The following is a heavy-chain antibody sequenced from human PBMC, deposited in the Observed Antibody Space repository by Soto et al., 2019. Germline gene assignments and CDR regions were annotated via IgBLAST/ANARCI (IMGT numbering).Heavy chain of an antibody. D-gene: IGHD2-2*01. CDR1: GYTFSNYG. CDR3: ARVVPGAEAWFGP. V-gene: IGHV1-18*01. J-gene: IGHJ5*02. Sequence: ASVKVSCKTSGYTFSNYGITWVRKAPGQPLEWLGWISLYSDGTNYAQKFQGRVSMTTDTSTTTAYMELRSLRSDDTAVYYCARVVPGAEAWFGPWGQGTLVTVSS. CDR2: ISLYSDGT.